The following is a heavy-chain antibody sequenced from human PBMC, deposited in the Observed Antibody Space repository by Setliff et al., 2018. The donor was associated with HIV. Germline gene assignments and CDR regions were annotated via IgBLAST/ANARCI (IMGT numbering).Heavy chain of an antibody. D-gene: IGHD6-13*01. V-gene: IGHV4-61*02. CDR1: GGSIISGSNY. CDR3: VRGPHTSSWYRGHAFDI. Sequence: ASETLSLTCTVSGGSIISGSNYWSWIRQPAGKGLEWIGRIYTSGSTNYNPSLKSRVTMSVDTSKNQFSLNLNSVTAADTAVYYCVRGPHTSSWYRGHAFDIWGQGTMVTVSS. J-gene: IGHJ3*02. CDR2: IYTSGST.